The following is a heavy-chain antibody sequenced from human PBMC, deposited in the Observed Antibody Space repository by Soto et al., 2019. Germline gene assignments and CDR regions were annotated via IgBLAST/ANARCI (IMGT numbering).Heavy chain of an antibody. D-gene: IGHD3-22*01. CDR2: INHSGST. J-gene: IGHJ4*02. Sequence: SETLCLTCAVYGGSFSGYYWSWIRQPPGKGLEWIGEINHSGSTNYNPSLKSRVTISVDTSKNQFSLKLSSVTAADTAVYYCARPPLYNYDSSGYQAYWGQGTLVTVSS. V-gene: IGHV4-34*01. CDR3: ARPPLYNYDSSGYQAY. CDR1: GGSFSGYY.